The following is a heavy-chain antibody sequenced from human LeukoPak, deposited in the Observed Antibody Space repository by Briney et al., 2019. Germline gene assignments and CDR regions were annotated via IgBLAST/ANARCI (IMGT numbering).Heavy chain of an antibody. Sequence: PGGSLRLSCAASGFTFSSYGMHWVRQAPGKGLEWVAVISYDGSNKYYADSVKGRFTISRDNSKNTLYLQVNSLRAEDTAVYYCAKGFDYWGQGTLVTVSS. CDR1: GFTFSSYG. V-gene: IGHV3-30*18. CDR3: AKGFDY. J-gene: IGHJ4*02. CDR2: ISYDGSNK.